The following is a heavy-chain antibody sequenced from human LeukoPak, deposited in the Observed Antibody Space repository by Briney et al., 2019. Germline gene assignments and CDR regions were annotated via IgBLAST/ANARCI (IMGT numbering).Heavy chain of an antibody. CDR3: ARQTGSGLFILP. D-gene: IGHD3/OR15-3a*01. CDR1: GVSISSSNSY. Sequence: SETLSLTRTVSGVSISSSNSYWGWTRQPRGRGLEWIGSSYYSGNTYYNASLKSQVPISIDTSKNQFSLRLTSVTAADTAVYYCARQTGSGLFILPGGQGTLVTVSS. CDR2: SYYSGNT. J-gene: IGHJ4*02. V-gene: IGHV4-39*01.